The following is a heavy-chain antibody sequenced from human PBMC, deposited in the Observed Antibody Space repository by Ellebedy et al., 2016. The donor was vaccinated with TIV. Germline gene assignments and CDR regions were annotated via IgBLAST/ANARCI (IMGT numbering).Heavy chain of an antibody. CDR3: ARGNPPTTDLDY. J-gene: IGHJ4*02. CDR1: GFTFSDYG. Sequence: GESLKISXVTSGFTFSDYGMHWVRQAPGKGLEWVAVIWYDGSDQRYADSVKGRFTISRDTSKNTVYLQMNSLRAEDTAVYYCARGNPPTTDLDYWGQGTVVTVSS. CDR2: IWYDGSDQ. D-gene: IGHD1-14*01. V-gene: IGHV3-33*01.